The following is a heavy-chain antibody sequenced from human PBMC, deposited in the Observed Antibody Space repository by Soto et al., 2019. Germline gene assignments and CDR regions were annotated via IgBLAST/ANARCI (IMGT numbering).Heavy chain of an antibody. J-gene: IGHJ4*02. CDR2: ISYDGSNK. D-gene: IGHD3-16*01. CDR1: GFTFSSYG. CDR3: ANTGHHSFTFGGVPAIFFGYFDY. Sequence: GGSLRLSCAASGFTFSSYGMHWVRQAPGKGLEWVAVISYDGSNKYYADSVKGRFTISRDNSKNTLYLQMNSLRAEDTAVYYCANTGHHSFTFGGVPAIFFGYFDYWGQGTLVTVSS. V-gene: IGHV3-30*18.